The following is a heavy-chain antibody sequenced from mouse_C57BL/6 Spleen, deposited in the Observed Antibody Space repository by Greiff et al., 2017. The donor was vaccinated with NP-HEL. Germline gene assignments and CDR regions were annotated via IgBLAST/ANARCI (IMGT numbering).Heavy chain of an antibody. J-gene: IGHJ1*03. Sequence: VQLQQPGAELVRPGTSVKLSCKASGYTFTSYWMHWVKQRPGQGLEWIGVIDPSDSYTNYNQKFKGKATLTVDTSSSTAFMQLSSLTSEDSAVYYGARKGYGSSHWYFDVWGTGTTVTVSS. V-gene: IGHV1-59*01. CDR1: GYTFTSYW. CDR2: IDPSDSYT. D-gene: IGHD1-1*01. CDR3: ARKGYGSSHWYFDV.